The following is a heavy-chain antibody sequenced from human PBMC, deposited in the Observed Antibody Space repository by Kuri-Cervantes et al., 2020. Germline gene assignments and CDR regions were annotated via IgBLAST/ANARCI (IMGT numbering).Heavy chain of an antibody. CDR1: GGSFSGYY. CDR3: ARGAYCGGDCPLGY. V-gene: IGHV4-34*01. Sequence: SETLSLTCAVYGGSFSGYYWSWIRQPPGKGLEWIGNIYYSGTTYYNASLKSRVTISVDTSKNQFSLRLSSVTAADTAVYYCARGAYCGGDCPLGYWGRGTLVTVSS. D-gene: IGHD2-21*02. CDR2: IYYSGTT. J-gene: IGHJ4*02.